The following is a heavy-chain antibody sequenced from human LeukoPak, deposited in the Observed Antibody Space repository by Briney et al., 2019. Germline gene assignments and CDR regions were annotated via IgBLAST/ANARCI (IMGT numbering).Heavy chain of an antibody. Sequence: GGSLRLSCAASGFTFSSYGMSWVRQAPGKGLEWVSAISGSGGSTYYADSVKGRFTISRDNAKNSLYLQMNSLRAEDTALYYCARGGITIFGVVLYMDVWGKGTTVTVSS. J-gene: IGHJ6*03. CDR2: ISGSGGST. V-gene: IGHV3-23*01. D-gene: IGHD3-3*01. CDR1: GFTFSSYG. CDR3: ARGGITIFGVVLYMDV.